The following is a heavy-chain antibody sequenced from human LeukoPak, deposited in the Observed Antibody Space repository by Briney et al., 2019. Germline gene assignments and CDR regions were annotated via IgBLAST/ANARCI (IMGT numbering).Heavy chain of an antibody. J-gene: IGHJ5*02. V-gene: IGHV1-2*02. CDR1: GYTFTGYY. CDR3: AREAEIVVVVAANWFDP. D-gene: IGHD2-15*01. CDR2: INPNSGGT. Sequence: SVKVSCKASGYTFTGYYMHWVRQAPGQGLEWMGWINPNSGGTNYAQKFQGRVTMTRDTSISTAYMELSRLRSDDTAVYYCAREAEIVVVVAANWFDPWGQGTLVTVSS.